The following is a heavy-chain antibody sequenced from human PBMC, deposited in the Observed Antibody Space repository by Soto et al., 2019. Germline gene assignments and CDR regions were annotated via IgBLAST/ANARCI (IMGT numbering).Heavy chain of an antibody. CDR1: GFTFSSYA. CDR2: ISGSGGST. J-gene: IGHJ4*02. V-gene: IGHV3-23*01. Sequence: GGSLRLSCVASGFTFSSYAMSWVRQAPGKGLEWVSGISGSGGSTYYAESVKGRFTISRDNSKNTLYVQMNSLRAEDTAVYYCAKDRVYSGHGYYFDYWGQGTLVTVSS. D-gene: IGHD5-12*01. CDR3: AKDRVYSGHGYYFDY.